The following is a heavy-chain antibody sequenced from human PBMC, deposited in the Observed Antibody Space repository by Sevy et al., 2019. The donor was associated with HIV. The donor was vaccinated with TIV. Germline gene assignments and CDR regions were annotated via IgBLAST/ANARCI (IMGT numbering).Heavy chain of an antibody. V-gene: IGHV3-21*01. CDR3: ARDWTTVTSTPTFDY. CDR1: GFTFNTYT. Sequence: GGSLRLSCAASGFTFNTYTMNWVRQAPGKGLEWVSSSSSSRSYIYYVDSVKGRFTISRDNAKNSLYLQMDSLTAEDTAVYYCARDWTTVTSTPTFDYWGQGILVTVSS. CDR2: SSSSRSYI. D-gene: IGHD4-17*01. J-gene: IGHJ4*02.